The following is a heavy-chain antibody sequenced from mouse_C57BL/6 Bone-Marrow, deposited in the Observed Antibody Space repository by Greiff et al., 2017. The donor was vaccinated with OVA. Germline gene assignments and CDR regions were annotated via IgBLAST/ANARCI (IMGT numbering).Heavy chain of an antibody. D-gene: IGHD1-1*02. Sequence: EVKLQESGPGLVKPSQSLSLTCSVTGYSITSGYYWNWIRQSPGNKLEWMGYISYDGSNNYNPSLKNRTTITRDTSKNQSFLKLNSVTTEDTATYDCASYSGYQGAMDYWGQGTSVTVSS. CDR2: ISYDGSN. J-gene: IGHJ4*01. CDR3: ASYSGYQGAMDY. CDR1: GYSITSGYY. V-gene: IGHV3-6*01.